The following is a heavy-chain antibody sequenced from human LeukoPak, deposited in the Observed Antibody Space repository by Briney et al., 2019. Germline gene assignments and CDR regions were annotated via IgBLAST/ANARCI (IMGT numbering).Heavy chain of an antibody. J-gene: IGHJ4*02. Sequence: GGSLRLSCAASGFTFSSYAMSWVRQAPGEGLQWVSGISGSGGSTYYADSVKGRFTISRDNSKNTLYLQMNSLRAEDTAVYYCAKDRSDSGSYQTGDWGQGTLVTVSS. CDR2: ISGSGGST. V-gene: IGHV3-23*01. CDR3: AKDRSDSGSYQTGD. CDR1: GFTFSSYA. D-gene: IGHD1-26*01.